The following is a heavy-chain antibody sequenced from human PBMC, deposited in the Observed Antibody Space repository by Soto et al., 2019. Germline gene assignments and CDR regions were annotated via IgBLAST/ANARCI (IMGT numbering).Heavy chain of an antibody. CDR1: GFTFSSYG. D-gene: IGHD3-3*02. Sequence: GGSLRLSCAASGFTFSSYGMHWVRQAPGKGLEWVAVISYDGSNKYYADSVKGRFTISRDNSKNTLYLQMNSLRAEDTAVYYCVNDYGDHHTAFFFDSWGQGTLVTVSS. CDR3: VNDYGDHHTAFFFDS. CDR2: ISYDGSNK. J-gene: IGHJ4*02. V-gene: IGHV3-30*18.